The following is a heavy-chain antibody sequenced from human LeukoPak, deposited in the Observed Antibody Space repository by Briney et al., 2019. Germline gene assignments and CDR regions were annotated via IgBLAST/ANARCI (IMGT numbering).Heavy chain of an antibody. D-gene: IGHD1-1*01. CDR3: ARDRKTTGSFDY. Sequence: NAGGSLRLSCAASGFTFSDYYMSWIRQAPVKGLEWVSYISSSGSTIYYADSVKGRFTISRDNAKNSLYLQMDSLRAEDTAVYYCARDRKTTGSFDYWGQGTLVTVSS. J-gene: IGHJ4*02. CDR2: ISSSGSTI. V-gene: IGHV3-11*01. CDR1: GFTFSDYY.